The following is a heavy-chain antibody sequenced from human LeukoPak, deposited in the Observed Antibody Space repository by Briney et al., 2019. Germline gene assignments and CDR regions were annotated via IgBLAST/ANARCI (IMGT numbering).Heavy chain of an antibody. V-gene: IGHV3-74*01. D-gene: IGHD1-7*01. CDR3: AAPGTTGD. Sequence: GGSLRLSSAAPRFTSSNYWMYWGRPAPREGLVWVSRINSDRSTTSYADSVKGRFTISRDNAKNTLYLQMNSLRADDTAVYYCAAPGTTGDWGQGTLVTVSS. CDR1: RFTSSNYW. J-gene: IGHJ4*02. CDR2: INSDRSTT.